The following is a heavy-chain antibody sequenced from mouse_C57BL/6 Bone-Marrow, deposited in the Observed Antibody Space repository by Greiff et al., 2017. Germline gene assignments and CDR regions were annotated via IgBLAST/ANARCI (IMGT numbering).Heavy chain of an antibody. CDR2: IYPRSGNT. J-gene: IGHJ2*01. CDR3: ARGISGTTEPFDY. D-gene: IGHD1-1*01. V-gene: IGHV1-81*01. CDR1: GYTFTSYG. Sequence: QVHVKQSGAELARPGASVKLSCKASGYTFTSYGISWVKQRTGQGLEWIGEIYPRSGNTYYNEKFKGQATLTADKSSSTAYMELRSLTSEDSAVYFCARGISGTTEPFDYWGQGTTLTVSS.